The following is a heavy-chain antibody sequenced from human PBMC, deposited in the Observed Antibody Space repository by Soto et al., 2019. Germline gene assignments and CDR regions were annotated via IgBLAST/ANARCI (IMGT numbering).Heavy chain of an antibody. CDR1: GGSVSSGDYY. CDR2: IYYSGNT. D-gene: IGHD3-10*01. V-gene: IGHV4-61*08. CDR3: ARIPGNRSLISGPAP. J-gene: IGHJ5*02. Sequence: ASETLSLTCTVSGGSVSSGDYYWSWIRQPPGKGLEWIGYIYYSGNTNYNPSLKSRVIISVDTSKNLFSLKLTSLTAADTAVYYCARIPGNRSLISGPAPGGKGPLVPVSS.